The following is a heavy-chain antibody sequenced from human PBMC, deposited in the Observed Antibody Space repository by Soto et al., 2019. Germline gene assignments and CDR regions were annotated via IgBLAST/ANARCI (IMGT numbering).Heavy chain of an antibody. Sequence: EVQLVESGGGLVKPGGSLRLSCAASGFTFSNAWMSWVRQAPGKGLEWVGRIKSKTDGGTTDYAAPVKGRFTISRDHSTNTLYLQMNSMKRDDTAVYYCRLAGYSSSYWAYYYYGMDVWGQGTTVTVSS. J-gene: IGHJ6*02. D-gene: IGHD6-13*01. V-gene: IGHV3-15*01. CDR1: GFTFSNAW. CDR3: RLAGYSSSYWAYYYYGMDV. CDR2: IKSKTDGGTT.